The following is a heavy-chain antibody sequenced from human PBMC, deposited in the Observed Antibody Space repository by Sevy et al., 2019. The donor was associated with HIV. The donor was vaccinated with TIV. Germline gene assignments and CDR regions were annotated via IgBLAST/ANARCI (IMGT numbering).Heavy chain of an antibody. CDR2: ISGSGGST. CDR3: AKVMGPRITMIVVVPIDY. CDR1: GFTFSSYA. D-gene: IGHD3-22*01. J-gene: IGHJ4*02. V-gene: IGHV3-23*01. Sequence: GGSLRLSCAASGFTFSSYAMSWVRQAPGKGLEWVSAISGSGGSTYYADSVKGRLTISRDNSKNTLYLQMNSLRAEDTAVYYCAKVMGPRITMIVVVPIDYWGQGTLVTVSS.